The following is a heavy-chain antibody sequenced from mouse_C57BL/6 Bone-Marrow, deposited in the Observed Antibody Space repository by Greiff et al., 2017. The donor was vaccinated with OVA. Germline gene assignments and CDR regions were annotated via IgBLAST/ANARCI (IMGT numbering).Heavy chain of an antibody. V-gene: IGHV12-3*01. J-gene: IGHJ4*01. CDR3: AGDIDYGSGYAMDY. CDR1: GFPITSGYY. D-gene: IGHD1-2*01. Sequence: VKLQESGPGLVKPSQSLFLTCSITGFPITSGYYWIWIRQSPGKPLEWMGYITHSGETFYNPSLQSPISITSETSKNQFFLQLNSVTTEDTAMYYCAGDIDYGSGYAMDYWGQGTSVTVSS. CDR2: ITHSGET.